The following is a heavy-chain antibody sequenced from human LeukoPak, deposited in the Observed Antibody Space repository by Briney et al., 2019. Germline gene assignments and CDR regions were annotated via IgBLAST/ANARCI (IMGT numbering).Heavy chain of an antibody. J-gene: IGHJ6*02. CDR2: INGNGGNV. CDR1: GYTFINYY. Sequence: ASVKISCKASGYTFINYYMHWVRQAPGQGLEWMGIINGNGGNVNYAQNFQGRVIMTRDTSTSTVYMELSSLRSEDTAVYYCARPSGSFHRYHYGMDVWGQGTTVTVSS. D-gene: IGHD1-26*01. CDR3: ARPSGSFHRYHYGMDV. V-gene: IGHV1-46*01.